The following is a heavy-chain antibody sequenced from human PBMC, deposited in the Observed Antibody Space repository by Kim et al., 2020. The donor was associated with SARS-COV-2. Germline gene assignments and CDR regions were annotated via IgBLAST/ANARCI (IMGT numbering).Heavy chain of an antibody. CDR2: IIPILGIA. J-gene: IGHJ4*02. D-gene: IGHD3-3*01. V-gene: IGHV1-69*04. CDR3: ARDGAWVDYDFWSGYVDY. Sequence: SVKVSCKASGGTFSSYAISWVRQAPGQGLEWMGRIIPILGIANYAQKFQGRVTITADKSTSTAYMELSSLRSEDTAVYYCARDGAWVDYDFWSGYVDYWCQGTLVTVSS. CDR1: GGTFSSYA.